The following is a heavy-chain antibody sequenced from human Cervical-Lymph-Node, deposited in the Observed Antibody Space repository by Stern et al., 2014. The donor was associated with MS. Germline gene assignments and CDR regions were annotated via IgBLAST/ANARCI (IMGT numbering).Heavy chain of an antibody. CDR3: ARGGGISHFDY. V-gene: IGHV3-30*04. J-gene: IGHJ4*02. Sequence: QVQLVESGGGVVQPGRSLRLSCAASGFTFSSAAMHWVRQAPGKGLEWVTVISYDERNKFYADSVKGRFTISRDNSKNTLYLQMNSLTTEDTAVYYCARGGGISHFDYWGQGALVTVSS. CDR2: ISYDERNK. D-gene: IGHD3-16*01. CDR1: GFTFSSAA.